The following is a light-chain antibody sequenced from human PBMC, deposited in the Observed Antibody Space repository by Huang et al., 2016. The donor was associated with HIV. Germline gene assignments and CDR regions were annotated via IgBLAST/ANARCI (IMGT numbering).Light chain of an antibody. CDR2: GAS. V-gene: IGKV3-20*01. J-gene: IGKJ3*01. Sequence: EIVLTQSPGTLSLSPGERATLSCRARQSISSSSLAWYLQKPGQAPTLLIHGASTRATDIPDRFSGSGSGTDFTLTSSRLEPEDFAVYYCHQYGSPPFTFGPGTKVDIK. CDR3: HQYGSPPFT. CDR1: QSISSSS.